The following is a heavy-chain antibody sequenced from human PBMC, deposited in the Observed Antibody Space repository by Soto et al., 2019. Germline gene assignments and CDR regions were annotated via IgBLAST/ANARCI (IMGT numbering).Heavy chain of an antibody. V-gene: IGHV3-7*01. CDR3: ARYNYDFWSGYPEPYYYYYYMDV. J-gene: IGHJ6*03. CDR2: IKQDGSEK. D-gene: IGHD3-3*01. Sequence: PGGSLRLSCAASGFTFSSYWMSWVRQAPGKGLEWVANIKQDGSEKYYVDSVKGRFTISRDNAKNSLYLQMNSLRAEDTAVYYCARYNYDFWSGYPEPYYYYYYMDVWGKGTTVTVSS. CDR1: GFTFSSYW.